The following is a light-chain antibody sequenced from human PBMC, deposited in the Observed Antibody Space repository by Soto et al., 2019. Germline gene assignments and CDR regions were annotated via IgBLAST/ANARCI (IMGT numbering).Light chain of an antibody. CDR1: QSVGSY. Sequence: DIALIPSPATLSSSPGDRDHLYCRPRQSVGSYLAWYQHKPGQAPRLLISDASNRATGIPARFSGSGSETDFTLTISSLEPEDSAVYYCQQRSNWPSLTFGGGTKVDIK. CDR2: DAS. V-gene: IGKV3-11*01. J-gene: IGKJ4*01. CDR3: QQRSNWPSLT.